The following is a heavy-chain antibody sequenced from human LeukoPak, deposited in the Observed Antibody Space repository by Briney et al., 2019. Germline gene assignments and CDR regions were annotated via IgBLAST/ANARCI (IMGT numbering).Heavy chain of an antibody. J-gene: IGHJ4*02. CDR1: GFSFSTFW. CDR3: ARYYDGAGQDDCFDY. D-gene: IGHD3-16*01. V-gene: IGHV3-7*01. CDR2: IDHDGSEQ. Sequence: GGSLRLSCAASGFSFSTFWMSWVRQAPGKGLEWVANIDHDGSEQYYVDSVKGRFTISRDNAKSSLYLQMSILRAEDTAVYYCARYYDGAGQDDCFDYWGQGTLVTVSS.